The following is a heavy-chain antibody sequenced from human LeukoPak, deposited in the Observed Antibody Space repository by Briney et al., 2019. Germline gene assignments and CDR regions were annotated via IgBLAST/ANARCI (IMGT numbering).Heavy chain of an antibody. CDR2: INPDGSTT. J-gene: IGHJ4*02. Sequence: GGSLRLSCATSGFTFSSYWIHWVRQAPGKGLVWVSRINPDGSTTNYADSMKGRFTISRDNAKNTLYLQMNRLRAGDTSVYYCARHTLGSSGSVDWGQGTLVTVSS. CDR1: GFTFSSYW. V-gene: IGHV3-74*01. D-gene: IGHD3-22*01. CDR3: ARHTLGSSGSVD.